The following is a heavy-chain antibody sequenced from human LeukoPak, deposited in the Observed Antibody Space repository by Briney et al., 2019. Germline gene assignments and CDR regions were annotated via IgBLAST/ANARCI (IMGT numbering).Heavy chain of an antibody. V-gene: IGHV3-21*01. CDR3: ARDLYSSYFDY. CDR1: GFTFGSYS. D-gene: IGHD6-13*01. Sequence: GGSLRLSCAASGFTFGSYSMNWVRQAPGKGLEWVSSISSSSSSYIYYADSVKGRFTISRDNAKNSLYLQMNSLRAEDTAVYYCARDLYSSYFDYWGQGTLVTVSS. J-gene: IGHJ4*02. CDR2: ISSSSSSYI.